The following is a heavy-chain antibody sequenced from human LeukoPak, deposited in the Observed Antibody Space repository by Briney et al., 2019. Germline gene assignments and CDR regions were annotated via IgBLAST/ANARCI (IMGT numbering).Heavy chain of an antibody. J-gene: IGHJ4*02. D-gene: IGHD6-19*01. Sequence: EASVKVSCKASGYTFTNYGISWVRQAPGQGLEWMGWISGYNGNTHYAQKLQGRVTMTTDTSTSTAYMELRSLRSDDTAVYYCAMGGWYYFDYWGQGTLVTVSS. CDR1: GYTFTNYG. CDR2: ISGYNGNT. CDR3: AMGGWYYFDY. V-gene: IGHV1-18*01.